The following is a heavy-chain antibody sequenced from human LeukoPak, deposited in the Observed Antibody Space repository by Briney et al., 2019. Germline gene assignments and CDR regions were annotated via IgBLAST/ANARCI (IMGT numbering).Heavy chain of an antibody. D-gene: IGHD5-18*01. Sequence: GGSLRLSCAASGFTFSSYGMHWVRQAPGKGLEWVSAISGSGGSTYYADSVKGRFTISRDNSKNTLYLQMNSLRAEDTAVYYCAKAPANYVDTAMGTFDYWGQGTLVTVSS. CDR1: GFTFSSYG. V-gene: IGHV3-23*01. J-gene: IGHJ4*02. CDR3: AKAPANYVDTAMGTFDY. CDR2: ISGSGGST.